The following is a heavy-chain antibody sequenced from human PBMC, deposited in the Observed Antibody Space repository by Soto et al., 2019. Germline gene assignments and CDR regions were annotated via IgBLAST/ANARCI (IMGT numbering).Heavy chain of an antibody. J-gene: IGHJ4*02. CDR2: IYYSGNT. CDR1: GGSTSSDNY. CDR3: AREGGESSDGLYYFDS. D-gene: IGHD3-16*01. Sequence: SETLSLTCTVSGGSTSSDNYWSWIRQPPGRGLEWIGHIYYSGNTDYNPSLKSRLAISIDTSKNQFSLKLSSVTAADTAVYFCAREGGESSDGLYYFDSWGQGSLVTVSS. V-gene: IGHV4-30-4*01.